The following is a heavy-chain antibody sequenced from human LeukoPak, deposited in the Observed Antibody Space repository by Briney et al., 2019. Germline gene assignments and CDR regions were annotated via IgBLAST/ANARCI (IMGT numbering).Heavy chain of an antibody. Sequence: ETLSLTCTVSGGSISSYYWGWIRQPPGKGLEWIGSIYYSGSTYYNPSLKSRVTISVDTSKNQFSLKLSSVTAADTAVYYCARVLWFGEFRPFDYWGQGTLVTVSS. V-gene: IGHV4-39*07. J-gene: IGHJ4*02. CDR3: ARVLWFGEFRPFDY. CDR1: GGSISSYY. CDR2: IYYSGST. D-gene: IGHD3-10*01.